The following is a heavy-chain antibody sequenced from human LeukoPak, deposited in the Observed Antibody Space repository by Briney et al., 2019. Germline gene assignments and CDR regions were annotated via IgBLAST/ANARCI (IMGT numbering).Heavy chain of an antibody. V-gene: IGHV3-53*01. CDR1: GFTVSSNY. CDR2: IYSGGST. Sequence: GGSLRLSCAASGFTVSSNYMSWVRQAPGKGLEWVSVIYSGGSTYYADSVKGRFTISRDNSKNTLYLQMNSLRAEDTAIYYCARDERLLSFLKWGQGTLVTVSS. D-gene: IGHD3-3*01. J-gene: IGHJ4*02. CDR3: ARDERLLSFLK.